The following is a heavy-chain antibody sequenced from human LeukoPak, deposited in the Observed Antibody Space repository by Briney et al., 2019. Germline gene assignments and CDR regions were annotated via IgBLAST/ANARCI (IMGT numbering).Heavy chain of an antibody. CDR2: IYYSGST. Sequence: SETLSLTCTVSGGSISSYYWSWIRQPPGKGLEWIGYIYYSGSTNYNPSLKSRVTISVDTSKNQFSLKLSSVTAADTAVYYCARGVPDYYDILTGPNWFDPWGQGTLVTVSS. V-gene: IGHV4-59*01. CDR3: ARGVPDYYDILTGPNWFDP. D-gene: IGHD3-9*01. CDR1: GGSISSYY. J-gene: IGHJ5*02.